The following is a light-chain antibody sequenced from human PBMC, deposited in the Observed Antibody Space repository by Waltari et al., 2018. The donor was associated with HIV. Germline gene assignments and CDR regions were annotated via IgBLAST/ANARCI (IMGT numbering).Light chain of an antibody. CDR1: SSDVGRYNP. J-gene: IGLJ1*01. V-gene: IGLV2-8*01. CDR2: EVS. CDR3: SSYAGSNNFV. Sequence: QSALTQAPSASGSPGQSVPISCTGTSSDVGRYNPVSWYQQHPGKAPKLMIYEVSRRPSGVPDRCSGSKSGNTASLTVSGLQAEDEADYYCSSYAGSNNFVFGTGTKVTVL.